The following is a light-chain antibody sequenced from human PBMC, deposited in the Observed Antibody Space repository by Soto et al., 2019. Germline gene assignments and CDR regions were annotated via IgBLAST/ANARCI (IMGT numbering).Light chain of an antibody. CDR1: QSVNSN. CDR3: QQYNNWPEWT. Sequence: EIVMTQSPATLSVSPGERATLSCRASQSVNSNLASYQQKPGQAPRPLIYGASTSATGIPARFSGSGSGTEFTLTISSLQSEDFEVYYCQQYNNWPEWTFGQGTRVEIK. V-gene: IGKV3-15*01. CDR2: GAS. J-gene: IGKJ1*01.